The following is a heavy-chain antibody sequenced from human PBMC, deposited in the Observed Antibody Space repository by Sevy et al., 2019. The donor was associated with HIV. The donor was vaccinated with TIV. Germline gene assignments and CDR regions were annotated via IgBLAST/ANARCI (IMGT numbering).Heavy chain of an antibody. CDR2: ISSSSSYI. J-gene: IGHJ6*03. Sequence: GGSLRLSCAASGFTFSSYSMNWVRQAPGKGLEWVSSISSSSSYIYYADSVKGRFTISRDNAKNSLYLQMNSLRAEDTAVYYCARTVGATPYYYYMDVWGKGTTVTVSS. D-gene: IGHD1-26*01. CDR1: GFTFSSYS. CDR3: ARTVGATPYYYYMDV. V-gene: IGHV3-21*01.